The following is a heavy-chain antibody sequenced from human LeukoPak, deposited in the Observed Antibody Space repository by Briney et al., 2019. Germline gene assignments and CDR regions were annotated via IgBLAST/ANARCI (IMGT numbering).Heavy chain of an antibody. V-gene: IGHV3-21*01. Sequence: NPGGSLRLSCAASGFSFATYSMNWVRQAPGKGLERISFISSSSTYIYYSDSVQGRFTISRDNAKNSLYLQMNSLRAEDTAIYYCARADVRYPVGFHWGQGTLVTVSS. CDR2: ISSSSTYI. CDR1: GFSFATYS. D-gene: IGHD3-9*01. J-gene: IGHJ4*02. CDR3: ARADVRYPVGFH.